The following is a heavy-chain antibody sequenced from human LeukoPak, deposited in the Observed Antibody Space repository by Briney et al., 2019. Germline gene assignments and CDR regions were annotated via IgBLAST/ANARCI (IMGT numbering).Heavy chain of an antibody. Sequence: GGSLRLSCAASGFTFSSYAMSWVRQAPGKGLEWVSAISGSGGSTYYADSVKGRFTISRDNSKNMLYLQMNSLRAEDTAVYYCAKVVVVTNKFDYWGQGTLVTVSS. V-gene: IGHV3-23*01. D-gene: IGHD2-21*01. CDR3: AKVVVVTNKFDY. CDR1: GFTFSSYA. J-gene: IGHJ4*02. CDR2: ISGSGGST.